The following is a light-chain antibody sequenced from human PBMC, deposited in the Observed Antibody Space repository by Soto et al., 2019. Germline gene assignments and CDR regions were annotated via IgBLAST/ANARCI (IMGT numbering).Light chain of an antibody. CDR3: SSFTSSSTYV. V-gene: IGLV2-18*02. J-gene: IGLJ1*01. Sequence: LTQPPSVSRSPGQSVTISCSGTSSDVGSYNRVSWYQQPPGTAPKLMIYEVSNRPSGVPDRFSGSKSGNTASLTISGLQAEDEADYYCSSFTSSSTYVFGTGTKVTV. CDR2: EVS. CDR1: SSDVGSYNR.